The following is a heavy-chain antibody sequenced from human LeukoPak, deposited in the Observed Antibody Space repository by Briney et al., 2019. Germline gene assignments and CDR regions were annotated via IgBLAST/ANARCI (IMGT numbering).Heavy chain of an antibody. Sequence: GGSLRLSCAASGFTFRNYWMSSVRQAPGKGLEWVANINQDRSQKYYVDSVRGRFTISRDNAKSSLFLQMNSLRAEDTAVYYCARDRGYGSGSYYIRVFDYWGQGTLVTVSS. CDR1: GFTFRNYW. D-gene: IGHD3-10*01. V-gene: IGHV3-7*03. CDR2: INQDRSQK. CDR3: ARDRGYGSGSYYIRVFDY. J-gene: IGHJ4*02.